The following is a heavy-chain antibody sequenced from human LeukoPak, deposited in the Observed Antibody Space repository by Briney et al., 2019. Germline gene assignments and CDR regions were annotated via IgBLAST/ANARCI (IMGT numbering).Heavy chain of an antibody. Sequence: SETLSLTCTVSGGSISSHYRRWIRQPPGKGLECIGYIYYDGNTNYNPSLKSRVTISVDTSKNQFSLRLTSVTAADTAVYYCARGGWYHDFWGQGTLVTVSS. J-gene: IGHJ4*02. D-gene: IGHD2-2*01. CDR3: ARGGWYHDF. V-gene: IGHV4-59*11. CDR2: IYYDGNT. CDR1: GGSISSHY.